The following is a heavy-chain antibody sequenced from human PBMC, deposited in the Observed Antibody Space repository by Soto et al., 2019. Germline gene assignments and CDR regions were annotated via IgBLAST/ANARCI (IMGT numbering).Heavy chain of an antibody. J-gene: IGHJ3*02. Sequence: GGSLRLSCAASGFTFSSHAMSWVRQAPGKGLEWVSAISGSGGSTYYADSVKGRFTISRDNSKNTLYLQMNSLRAEDTAVYYCAKSRRIMITFGGVIALNDAFDIWGQGTMVTVSS. CDR2: ISGSGGST. CDR3: AKSRRIMITFGGVIALNDAFDI. D-gene: IGHD3-16*02. CDR1: GFTFSSHA. V-gene: IGHV3-23*01.